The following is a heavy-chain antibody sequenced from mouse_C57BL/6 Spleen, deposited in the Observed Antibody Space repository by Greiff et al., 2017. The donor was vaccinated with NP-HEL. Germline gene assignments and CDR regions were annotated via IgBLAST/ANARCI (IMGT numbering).Heavy chain of an antibody. D-gene: IGHD3-2*02. CDR1: GYAFSSFW. V-gene: IGHV1-82*01. CDR3: ARDSSGYYYAMDY. Sequence: VKLMESGPELVKPGASVKISCKASGYAFSSFWMNWVKQRPGKGLEWIGRIYPGDGDTNYNGKFKGKATLTADKSSSTAYMQLSSLTSEDSAVYFCARDSSGYYYAMDYWGQGTSVTVSS. J-gene: IGHJ4*01. CDR2: IYPGDGDT.